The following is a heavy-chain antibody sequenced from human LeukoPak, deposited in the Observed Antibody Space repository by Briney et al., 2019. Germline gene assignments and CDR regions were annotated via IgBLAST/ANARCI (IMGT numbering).Heavy chain of an antibody. J-gene: IGHJ5*02. CDR3: ARGQDRGLYSDWFDP. CDR1: GGTFSSYA. Sequence: SVKVSCKASGGTFSSYAISWVRQAPGQGLEWMGGIIPIFGTANYAQKFQGRVTITADESTSTAYMELSSLRSEDTAVYYCARGQDRGLYSDWFDPGGQGTLVTVSS. D-gene: IGHD3-16*01. V-gene: IGHV1-69*13. CDR2: IIPIFGTA.